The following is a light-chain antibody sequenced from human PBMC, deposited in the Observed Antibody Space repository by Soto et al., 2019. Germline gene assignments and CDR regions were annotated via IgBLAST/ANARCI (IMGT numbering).Light chain of an antibody. CDR2: DAS. V-gene: IGKV3-11*01. J-gene: IGKJ5*01. CDR1: QSVSRY. Sequence: EIALTQSPATLSLSPGERATLSCRASQSVSRYVVWYQQKPGQAPRLLIYDASNRATGIPARFSGSGFGTDFTLTISSLEPEDFAVYYCQQRQHWPPITFGQGTRLEIK. CDR3: QQRQHWPPIT.